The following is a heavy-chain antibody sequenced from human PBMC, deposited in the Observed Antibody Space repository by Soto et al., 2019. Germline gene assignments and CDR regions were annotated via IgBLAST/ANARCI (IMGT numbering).Heavy chain of an antibody. CDR3: AKRRQLGDYYYGMDV. CDR2: ISYDGSNQ. V-gene: IGHV3-30*18. CDR1: GFTFSSYG. D-gene: IGHD3-10*01. Sequence: QVHLVESGGGVVQPGKSLRLSCAVSGFTFSSYGMHWVRQAPGMRLEWVAIISYDGSNQYYADSVKGRFTISRHNSKNTLYLQMNSLRAEDTAVYYCAKRRQLGDYYYGMDVWGQGTTVTVSS. J-gene: IGHJ6*02.